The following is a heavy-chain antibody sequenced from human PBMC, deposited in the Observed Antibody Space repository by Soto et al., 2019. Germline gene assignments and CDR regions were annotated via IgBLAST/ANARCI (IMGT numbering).Heavy chain of an antibody. J-gene: IGHJ4*02. CDR1: GFTFSSYG. D-gene: IGHD4-17*01. Sequence: PGGSLRLSCAASGFTFSSYGMHWVRQAPGKGLEWVAVIWYDGSNKYYADSVKGRFTISRDNSKNTLYLQMNSLRAEDTAVYYCARDSGERIYGGKGRDPLALYWGQGTLVTVSS. CDR3: ARDSGERIYGGKGRDPLALY. CDR2: IWYDGSNK. V-gene: IGHV3-33*01.